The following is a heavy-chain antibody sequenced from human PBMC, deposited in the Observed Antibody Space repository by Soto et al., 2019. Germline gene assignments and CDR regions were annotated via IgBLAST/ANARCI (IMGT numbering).Heavy chain of an antibody. D-gene: IGHD5-18*01. CDR3: ARGGGVRGYSYGDIGYYFDY. Sequence: SETLSLTCAVYGGSFSGYYWSWIRQPPGKGLEWIGEINHSGSTNYNPSLKSRVTISVDTSKNQFSLKLSSVTAADTAVYYCARGGGVRGYSYGDIGYYFDYWGQGTLVTVSS. CDR2: INHSGST. CDR1: GGSFSGYY. J-gene: IGHJ4*02. V-gene: IGHV4-34*01.